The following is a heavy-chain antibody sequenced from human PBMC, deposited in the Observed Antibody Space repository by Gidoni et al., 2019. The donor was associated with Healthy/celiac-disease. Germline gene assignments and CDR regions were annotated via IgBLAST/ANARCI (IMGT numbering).Heavy chain of an antibody. J-gene: IGHJ4*02. D-gene: IGHD2-8*01. CDR1: GFTFSSYG. CDR2: ISYDGSNK. V-gene: IGHV3-30*03. CDR3: ARAYDAKLDY. Sequence: QVQLVESGGGVVQPGRSLRLSCAASGFTFSSYGMHWVRQAPGKGLEWVAVISYDGSNKYYADSVKGRFTISRDNSKNTLYLQMNSLRAEDTAVYYCARAYDAKLDYWGQGTLVTVSS.